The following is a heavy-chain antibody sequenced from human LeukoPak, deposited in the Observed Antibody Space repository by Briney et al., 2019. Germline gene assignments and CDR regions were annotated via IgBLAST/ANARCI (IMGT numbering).Heavy chain of an antibody. CDR1: GFTFDDYG. V-gene: IGHV3-23*01. D-gene: IGHD1-14*01. Sequence: GGSLRLSCAASGFTFDDYGMSWVRQAPGKGLQWVSTISGSGGSTYYEDPVKGRFTISRDNSKNTLYLQMNSLRAEDTAVYYCATGIGVYRVRGFDHWGQGTLVTVSS. CDR3: ATGIGVYRVRGFDH. J-gene: IGHJ4*02. CDR2: ISGSGGST.